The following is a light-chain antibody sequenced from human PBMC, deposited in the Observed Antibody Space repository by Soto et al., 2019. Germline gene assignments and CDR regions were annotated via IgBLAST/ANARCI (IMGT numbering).Light chain of an antibody. CDR3: QQRYNWPRT. CDR2: DVS. J-gene: IGKJ1*01. Sequence: EIVLTQSPVTLSLSPGESATLSCRASQSVSSYLAWYQQQPGQAPRLLIFDVSNRATGIPARFSGSGSGTDLTLTISSLEPEDFAVYYCQQRYNWPRTFGQGTRVEVK. V-gene: IGKV3-11*01. CDR1: QSVSSY.